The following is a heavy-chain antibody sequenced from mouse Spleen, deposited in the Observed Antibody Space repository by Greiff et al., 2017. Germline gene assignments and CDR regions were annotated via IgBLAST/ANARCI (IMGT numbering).Heavy chain of an antibody. Sequence: EVQLQQSGPGLVKPSQSLSLTCTVTGYSITSDYAWNWIRQFPGNKLEWMGYISYSGSTSYNPSLKSRISITRDTSKNQFFLQLNSVTTEDTATYYCARSQYGNYEGYAMDYWGQGTSVTVSS. CDR3: ARSQYGNYEGYAMDY. D-gene: IGHD2-10*02. V-gene: IGHV3-2*02. J-gene: IGHJ4*01. CDR1: GYSITSDYA. CDR2: ISYSGST.